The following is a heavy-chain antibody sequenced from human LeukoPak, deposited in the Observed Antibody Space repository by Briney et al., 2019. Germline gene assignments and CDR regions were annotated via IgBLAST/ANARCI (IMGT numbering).Heavy chain of an antibody. CDR2: IHYTGST. CDR3: ARGRYSAGDNWFDP. J-gene: IGHJ5*02. D-gene: IGHD3-9*01. CDR1: GGSITSSY. V-gene: IGHV4-59*01. Sequence: SETLSLTCTVSGGSITSSYWSWIRQSPGKGLEWIGYIHYTGSTNYNPSLKSRVTMLIDTSKNQFSLKPSSVTAAGTAVYYCARGRYSAGDNWFDPWGQGTLVTVSS.